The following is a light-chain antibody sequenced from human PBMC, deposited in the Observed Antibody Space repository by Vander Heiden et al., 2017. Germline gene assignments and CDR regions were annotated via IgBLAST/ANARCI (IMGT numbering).Light chain of an antibody. J-gene: IGKJ5*01. Sequence: EIVLTQSPGTLSLSPGERATLSCRASQSVSSTYLAWYQQKPGQAPRLLIYGASSRATGIPDRFRGSGSGTDFTLTISRLEPEDFAVYYCQLDGTSRSFGQWIRPKLK. CDR2: GAS. V-gene: IGKV3-20*01. CDR3: QLDGTSRS. CDR1: QSVSSTY.